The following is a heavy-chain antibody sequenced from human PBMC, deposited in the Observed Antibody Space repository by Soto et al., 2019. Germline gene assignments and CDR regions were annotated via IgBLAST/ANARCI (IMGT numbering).Heavy chain of an antibody. Sequence: QVQLQESGPGLVKPSETLSLTCTVSGGSISSYYWSWIRQPPGKGLEWIGYIYYSGSTNYNPSLKSRVTISVDTSKNQFSLKLSSVTAADTAVYYCARGHSSSWYLRGWGWFDPWGQGTLVTVSS. CDR2: IYYSGST. CDR3: ARGHSSSWYLRGWGWFDP. J-gene: IGHJ5*02. V-gene: IGHV4-59*01. CDR1: GGSISSYY. D-gene: IGHD6-13*01.